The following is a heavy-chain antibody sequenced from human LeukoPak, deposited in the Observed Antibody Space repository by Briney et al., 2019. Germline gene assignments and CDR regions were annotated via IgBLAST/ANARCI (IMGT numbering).Heavy chain of an antibody. D-gene: IGHD2-15*01. J-gene: IGHJ3*02. CDR3: ARDPTYGVVPDDAFDI. V-gene: IGHV3-48*04. Sequence: GGSLRLSCAASGFTFSSYSMNWVRQAPGKGLEWVSYISSSSSTIYYADSVKGRFTISRDNAKNSLYLQMNSLRAEDTAVYYCARDPTYGVVPDDAFDIWGQGTMVTVSS. CDR2: ISSSSSTI. CDR1: GFTFSSYS.